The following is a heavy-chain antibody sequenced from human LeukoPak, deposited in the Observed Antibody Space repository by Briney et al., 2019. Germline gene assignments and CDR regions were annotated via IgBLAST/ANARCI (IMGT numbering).Heavy chain of an antibody. CDR3: ARDLWDH. Sequence: GGSLRLSCAASGFNFSTYTMIWVRQAPGKGLEWVSSFTRAGNFIYYAASLRGRFTVSRDNAKNSLYLQMNRLRAEDTAMYYCARDLWDHWGQGTLVTVSS. CDR1: GFNFSTYT. CDR2: FTRAGNFI. J-gene: IGHJ4*02. V-gene: IGHV3-21*01.